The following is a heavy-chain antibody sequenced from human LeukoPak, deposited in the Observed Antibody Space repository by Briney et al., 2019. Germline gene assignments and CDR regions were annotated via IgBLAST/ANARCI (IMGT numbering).Heavy chain of an antibody. CDR1: GFTVSSNY. Sequence: SGGSLRLSCAASGFTVSSNYMSWVRQAPGKGLEWVSVIYSGGSTYYADSVKGRFTISRDNSKNTLYLQMNSLRAEDTAVYYCARSPPGIEVTNFDYWGQGTLVTVS. V-gene: IGHV3-66*02. CDR2: IYSGGST. D-gene: IGHD4-17*01. CDR3: ARSPPGIEVTNFDY. J-gene: IGHJ4*02.